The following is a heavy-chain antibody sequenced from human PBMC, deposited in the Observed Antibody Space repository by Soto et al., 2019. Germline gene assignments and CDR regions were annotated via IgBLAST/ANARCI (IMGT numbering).Heavy chain of an antibody. CDR1: GYTLTELS. CDR2: FDPEDGET. J-gene: IGHJ4*02. D-gene: IGHD4-17*01. Sequence: ASVKVSCKVSGYTLTELSMHWVRRAPGKGLEWMGGFDPEDGETIYAQKFQGRVTMTEDTSTDTAYKELSSLRSEDTAVYYCATGLPTTVTTRTFDYWGQGTLVTVSS. CDR3: ATGLPTTVTTRTFDY. V-gene: IGHV1-24*01.